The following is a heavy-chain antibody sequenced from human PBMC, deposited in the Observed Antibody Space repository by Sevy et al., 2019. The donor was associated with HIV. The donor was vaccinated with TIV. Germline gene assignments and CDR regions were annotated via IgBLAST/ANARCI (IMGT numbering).Heavy chain of an antibody. V-gene: IGHV3-48*03. CDR1: GFTFSSYD. CDR3: TRNGGAFDNGFDP. D-gene: IGHD2-8*01. CDR2: ISSSGSSI. Sequence: GGSLSLSCTASGFTFSSYDMNWVRQAPGEGLEWVSKISSSGSSIYYADSVKGRFTISRDNAKNSLNLQMNSLRAEDTAVYYCTRNGGAFDNGFDPWGQGTLVTVSS. J-gene: IGHJ5*02.